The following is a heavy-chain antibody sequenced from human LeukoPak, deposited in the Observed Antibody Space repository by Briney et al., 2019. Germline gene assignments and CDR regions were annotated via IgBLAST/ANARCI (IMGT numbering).Heavy chain of an antibody. CDR3: ARESAYAFDY. CDR1: GFTFSGYS. V-gene: IGHV3-48*01. CDR2: ISSTSSTL. J-gene: IGHJ4*02. Sequence: GGSLRLSCAASGFTFSGYSMNWVRQAPGKGLEWVSYISSTSSTLLYTDSVKGRFIISRDNAKNSLYLQINSLRAEDTAVYYCARESAYAFDYWGQGILVTVSS. D-gene: IGHD5-12*01.